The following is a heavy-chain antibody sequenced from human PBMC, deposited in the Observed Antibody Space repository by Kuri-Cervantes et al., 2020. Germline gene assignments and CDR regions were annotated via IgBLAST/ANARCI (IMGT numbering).Heavy chain of an antibody. J-gene: IGHJ4*02. CDR3: ARGPLYSSSWSVDY. V-gene: IGHV1-2*02. CDR1: GGTFSSYA. D-gene: IGHD6-13*01. CDR2: INPNSGGT. Sequence: ASVKVSCKASGGTFSSYAISWVRQAPGQGLEWMGWINPNSGGTNYAQKFQGRVTMTRDTSISTAYMELSRLRSDDTAVYYCARGPLYSSSWSVDYWGQGTLVTVSS.